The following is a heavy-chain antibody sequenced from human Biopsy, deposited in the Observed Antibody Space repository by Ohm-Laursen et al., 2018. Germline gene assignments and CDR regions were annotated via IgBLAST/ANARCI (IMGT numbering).Heavy chain of an antibody. CDR3: ASGNIGGVGLDV. CDR2: IIPILGTV. V-gene: IGHV1-69*10. J-gene: IGHJ6*02. D-gene: IGHD3-10*01. CDR1: GDTFTTSA. Sequence: VNISCKSSGDTFTTSAISWVRQVPGQGLDWMGRIIPILGTVDYGQNFQGRVTIRADTSTTFLELTSLRYDDTAVYYCASGNIGGVGLDVWGLGTTVTVSS.